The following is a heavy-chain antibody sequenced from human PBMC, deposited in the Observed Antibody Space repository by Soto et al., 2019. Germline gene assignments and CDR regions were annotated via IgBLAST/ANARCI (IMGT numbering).Heavy chain of an antibody. CDR3: ARPLLRLGGGMDV. V-gene: IGHV4-39*01. J-gene: IGHJ6*02. Sequence: SETLSLTCTVSGGYISSSSYYWGWIRQPPGKGLEWIGSIYYSGSTYYNPSLKSRVTISVDTSKNQFSLKLSSVTAADTAVYYCARPLLRLGGGMDVWGQGTTVTVSS. CDR1: GGYISSSSYY. D-gene: IGHD3-3*01. CDR2: IYYSGST.